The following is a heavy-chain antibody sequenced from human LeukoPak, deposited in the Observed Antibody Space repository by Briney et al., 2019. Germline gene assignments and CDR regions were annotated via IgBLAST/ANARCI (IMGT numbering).Heavy chain of an antibody. CDR2: IYTGDSEI. Sequence: GESLKISCKGSGDTFTTYRIVWVRQLPGKGLEWMGIIYTGDSEITYSPAFQGQVTISADKSISTAYLQWSSLKASDTATYFCALFPRLGPSAWSYYLDYWGQGTLVTVAS. D-gene: IGHD6-19*01. J-gene: IGHJ4*02. V-gene: IGHV5-51*01. CDR1: GDTFTTYR. CDR3: ALFPRLGPSAWSYYLDY.